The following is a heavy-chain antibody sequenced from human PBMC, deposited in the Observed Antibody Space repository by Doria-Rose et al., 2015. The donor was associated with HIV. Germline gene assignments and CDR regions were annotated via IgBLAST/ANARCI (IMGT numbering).Heavy chain of an antibody. CDR2: IYPGDSDT. V-gene: IGHV5-51*01. CDR1: GYTFTSYW. Sequence: ESLKISCKGSGYTFTSYWIGWVRQMPGKGLELMGIIYPGDSDTKYSPSFQGQVTISADKSISTAYLQWSSLKASDTAMYYCARRVQTPNWFDPWGQGTLVTVSS. J-gene: IGHJ5*02. CDR3: ARRVQTPNWFDP.